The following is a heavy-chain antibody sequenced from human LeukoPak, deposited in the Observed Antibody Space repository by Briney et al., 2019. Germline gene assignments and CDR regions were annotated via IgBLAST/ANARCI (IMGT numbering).Heavy chain of an antibody. CDR2: ISGSGGTT. Sequence: GGCLRLSCATSGFTFSNYAVSWGRQAPGKGLEWVSSISGSGGTTYYADSVKGRFTISRDNSKNTLYLQMNSLRAEDTAVYYCAKDPYRASAGLVDYGGGDTGDTVSS. J-gene: IGHJ4*02. CDR1: GFTFSNYA. D-gene: IGHD5-12*01. V-gene: IGHV3-23*01. CDR3: AKDPYRASAGLVDY.